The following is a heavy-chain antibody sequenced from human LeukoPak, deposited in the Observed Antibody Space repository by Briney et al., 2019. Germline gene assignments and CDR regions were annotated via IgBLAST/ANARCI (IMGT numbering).Heavy chain of an antibody. D-gene: IGHD3-3*02. J-gene: IGHJ4*02. CDR1: GFTFSSYG. Sequence: SGGSLRLSCAASGFTFSSYGMHWVRQAPGKGLEWVAVISYDGSNKYYADSVKGRFTISRDNSKNTLYLQMNSLRAEDTAVYYCAKDLAPRFDYWGQGTLVTVSS. CDR3: AKDLAPRFDY. CDR2: ISYDGSNK. V-gene: IGHV3-30*18.